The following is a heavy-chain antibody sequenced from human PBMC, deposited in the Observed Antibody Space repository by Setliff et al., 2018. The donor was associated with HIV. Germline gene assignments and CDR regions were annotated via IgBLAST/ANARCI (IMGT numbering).Heavy chain of an antibody. CDR2: IYPGDSHT. CDR3: AGGGYMTKFYYYMDV. CDR1: GYSFTSYW. J-gene: IGHJ6*03. Sequence: GESLKISCKGSGYSFTSYWIGWVRQMPGKGLEWMGMIYPGDSHTTYSPSFKGQVTISVDRSISTAFLQWSDLSTSDTAMYYCAGGGYMTKFYYYMDVWGKGTTVTVSS. V-gene: IGHV5-51*01. D-gene: IGHD5-12*01.